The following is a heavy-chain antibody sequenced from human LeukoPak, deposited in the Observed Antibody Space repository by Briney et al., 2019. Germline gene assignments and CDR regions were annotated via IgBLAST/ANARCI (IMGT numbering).Heavy chain of an antibody. CDR1: GFTFDDYA. CDR3: AKDSGAVAHNWFDP. V-gene: IGHV3-9*01. CDR2: ISWNSGSI. D-gene: IGHD6-19*01. Sequence: PGRSLRLSCAASGFTFDDYATHWVRQAPGKGLEWVSGISWNSGSIGYADSVKGRFTISRDNAKNSLYLQMNSLRAEDTALYYCAKDSGAVAHNWFDPWGQGTLVTVSS. J-gene: IGHJ5*02.